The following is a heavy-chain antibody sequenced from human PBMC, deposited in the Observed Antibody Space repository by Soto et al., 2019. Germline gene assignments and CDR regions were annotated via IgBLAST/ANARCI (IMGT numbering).Heavy chain of an antibody. CDR3: ARGGGPTVTTYYYGMDV. J-gene: IGHJ6*02. CDR1: GGSISSYY. CDR2: IYYSGGT. Sequence: SETLSLTCTVSGGSISSYYWSWIRQPPGKGLEWIGYIYYSGGTNYNPSLKSRVTISVDTSKNQFSLKLSSVTAADTAVYYCARGGGPTVTTYYYGMDVWGQGTTVTVSS. V-gene: IGHV4-59*01. D-gene: IGHD4-4*01.